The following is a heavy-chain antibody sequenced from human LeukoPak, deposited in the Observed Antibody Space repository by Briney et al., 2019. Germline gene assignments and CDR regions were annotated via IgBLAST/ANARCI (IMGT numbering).Heavy chain of an antibody. CDR2: ISSGSTYI. J-gene: IGHJ6*03. Sequence: AGGSLRLSCAASEFTFSTYSMNWVRQAPGKGLEWVSSISSGSTYIYYADSVKGRFTISRDNAKNSLYLRMNSLRDEDTALYYCARGGGSIRHSYYYYVDVWGKGTSVTVSS. D-gene: IGHD2-15*01. CDR3: ARGGGSIRHSYYYYVDV. CDR1: EFTFSTYS. V-gene: IGHV3-21*04.